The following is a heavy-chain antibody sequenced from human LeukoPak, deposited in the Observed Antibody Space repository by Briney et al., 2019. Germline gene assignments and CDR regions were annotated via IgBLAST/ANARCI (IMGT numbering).Heavy chain of an antibody. D-gene: IGHD2-2*02. CDR3: ARYCSSASCYRGFDY. J-gene: IGHJ4*02. V-gene: IGHV3-48*01. CDR1: GFIFSSYS. Sequence: PGGSLRLSCAASGFIFSSYSMNWVRQAPGKGLEWVSYISSGSSTIYYADSLKGRFTISRDNAKNSLDLQMNSLRAEDTAVYYCARYCSSASCYRGFDYWGQGTLVTVSS. CDR2: ISSGSSTI.